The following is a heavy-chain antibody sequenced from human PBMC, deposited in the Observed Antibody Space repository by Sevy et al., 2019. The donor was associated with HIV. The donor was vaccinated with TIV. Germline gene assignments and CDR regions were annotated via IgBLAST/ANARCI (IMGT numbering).Heavy chain of an antibody. D-gene: IGHD1-26*01. V-gene: IGHV4-59*08. J-gene: IGHJ5*01. CDR2: ICYNGHI. Sequence: SETLSLTCTVSCGSITSLYWNWIRQPPGKGLEWIANICYNGHINYNSSLKSRVTLSLDTSMNQFSLRLSSVTAADTAMYYCAGKNAWGRGYSWGQGTLVTVSS. CDR3: AGKNAWGRGYS. CDR1: CGSITSLY.